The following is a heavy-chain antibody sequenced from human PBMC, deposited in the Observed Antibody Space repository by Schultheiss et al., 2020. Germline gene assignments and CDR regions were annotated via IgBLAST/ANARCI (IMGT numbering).Heavy chain of an antibody. J-gene: IGHJ4*02. D-gene: IGHD6-19*01. CDR2: IYYSGST. Sequence: SQTLSLTCTVSGGSFRSYYWSWIRQPPGKGLEWIGYIYYSGSTNYNPSLKSRVTMSIDTSKNQFSLKVNSVTAADTAVYYCARGVRQWRYIDYWGQGTLVTVSS. V-gene: IGHV4-59*12. CDR1: GGSFRSYY. CDR3: ARGVRQWRYIDY.